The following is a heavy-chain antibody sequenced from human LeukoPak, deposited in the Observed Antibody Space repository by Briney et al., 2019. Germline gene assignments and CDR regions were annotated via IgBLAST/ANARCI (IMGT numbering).Heavy chain of an antibody. D-gene: IGHD2-2*01. V-gene: IGHV4-38-2*01. CDR1: GYSISSGYY. J-gene: IGHJ4*02. Sequence: SETLSLTCAVSGYSISSGYYWGWIRQPPGKGLEWIGSIYHSGSTYYNPSFKSRVTISVDTSKNQFSLKLSSVTAADTAVYYCARHSCSSTSCYGAFGYWGQGTLVTVSS. CDR3: ARHSCSSTSCYGAFGY. CDR2: IYHSGST.